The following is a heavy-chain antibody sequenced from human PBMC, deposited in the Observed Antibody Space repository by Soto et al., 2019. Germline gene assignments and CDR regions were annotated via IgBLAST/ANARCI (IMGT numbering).Heavy chain of an antibody. D-gene: IGHD3-22*01. J-gene: IGHJ3*02. CDR2: ISANNGNT. V-gene: IGHV1-18*01. CDR3: GRERTPMIAACSSDS. CDR1: GFTFTSYG. Sequence: QVQLVQSGTEVKKPGASVKVSCKASGFTFTSYGITWVRQAPGQGLEWMGWISANNGNTFYAQNLQGRVTLTTATVTSTADMELRRLRSDDTAVYYCGRERTPMIAACSSDSWGQGTMVTVSS.